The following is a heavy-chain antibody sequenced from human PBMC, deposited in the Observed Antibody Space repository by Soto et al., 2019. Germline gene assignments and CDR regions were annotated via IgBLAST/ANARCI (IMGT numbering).Heavy chain of an antibody. Sequence: QVQLVQSGAEVKKPGASVKVSCKASGYTFTSYGISWVRQAPGQGLEWMGWISAYNGNTNYAQKLQGRVTMTTDTXTXRAYMELRSLRSDDTAVYYCARSRSGIAAARDAFDIWGQGTMVTVSS. CDR2: ISAYNGNT. CDR3: ARSRSGIAAARDAFDI. CDR1: GYTFTSYG. D-gene: IGHD6-13*01. V-gene: IGHV1-18*01. J-gene: IGHJ3*02.